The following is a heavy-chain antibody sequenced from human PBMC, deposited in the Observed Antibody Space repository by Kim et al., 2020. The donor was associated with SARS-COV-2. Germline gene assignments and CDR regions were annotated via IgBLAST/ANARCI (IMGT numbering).Heavy chain of an antibody. CDR3: AKDLDGWFGGWDYFDY. CDR2: VSGSGGTT. V-gene: IGHV3-23*01. D-gene: IGHD3-10*01. Sequence: GGSLRLSCAASGLTFSSFAMNWVRQAPGKGLEWVSGVSGSGGTTYYADSVKGRFTISRDNSKNTLYLQMNSLRAEDTAVYYCAKDLDGWFGGWDYFDYWGQGTLVTVSP. J-gene: IGHJ4*02. CDR1: GLTFSSFA.